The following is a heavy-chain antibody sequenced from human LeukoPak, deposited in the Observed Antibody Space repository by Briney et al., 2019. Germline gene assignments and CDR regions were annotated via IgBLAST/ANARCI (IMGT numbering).Heavy chain of an antibody. CDR1: GGSISSSSYY. CDR3: ARSYYYYYYMDV. Sequence: SETLSLTCTVSGGSISSSSYYWGWIRQPPRKGLEWIGSIYYSGSTYYNPSLKSRVTISVDTSKNQFSLKLSSVTAADTAVYCCARSYYYYYYMDVWGKGTTVTVSS. V-gene: IGHV4-39*07. J-gene: IGHJ6*03. CDR2: IYYSGST.